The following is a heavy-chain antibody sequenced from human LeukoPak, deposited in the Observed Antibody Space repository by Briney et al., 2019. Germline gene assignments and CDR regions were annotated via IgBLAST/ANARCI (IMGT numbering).Heavy chain of an antibody. CDR1: RFTLSSYW. J-gene: IGHJ6*02. Sequence: GGSLRLSCAASRFTLSSYWMHWVRQAPGKGLEWVANIKQDGSEKYYVDSVKGRFTISRDNAKNSLYLQMNSLRAEDTAVYYCATGGGYYFSGLDVWGQGTTVTVSS. D-gene: IGHD1-26*01. CDR2: IKQDGSEK. V-gene: IGHV3-7*01. CDR3: ATGGGYYFSGLDV.